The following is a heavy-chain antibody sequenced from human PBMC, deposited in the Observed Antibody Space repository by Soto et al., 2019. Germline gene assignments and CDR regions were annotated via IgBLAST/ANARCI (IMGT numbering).Heavy chain of an antibody. CDR1: GYGFTTKW. V-gene: IGHV5-10-1*01. CDR3: VRHSSNTVAARAPFDP. Sequence: GESLKISCQGSGYGFTTKWISWVRQMPGKGLEWVGRVDPSDSYTDYSPSFRGHVIISVDRSVSTAYLEWSSLKASDSAIYYRVRHSSNTVAARAPFDPWGQGTLVTVSS. CDR2: VDPSDSYT. J-gene: IGHJ5*02. D-gene: IGHD6-6*01.